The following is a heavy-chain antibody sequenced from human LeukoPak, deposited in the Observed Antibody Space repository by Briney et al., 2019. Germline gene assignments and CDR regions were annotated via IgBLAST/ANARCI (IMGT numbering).Heavy chain of an antibody. Sequence: GGSPIVSCAASGFTFTTYWMSWARQAPGKGLEWVAKIKEDGSEKHYVDSVKGRFTISRDNAKNSLYLEVNSVTAEDTAVYYCARGGRYPYHWGQGTVDTVSS. D-gene: IGHD1-26*01. V-gene: IGHV3-7*05. CDR1: GFTFTTYW. CDR3: ARGGRYPYH. J-gene: IGHJ1*01. CDR2: IKEDGSEK.